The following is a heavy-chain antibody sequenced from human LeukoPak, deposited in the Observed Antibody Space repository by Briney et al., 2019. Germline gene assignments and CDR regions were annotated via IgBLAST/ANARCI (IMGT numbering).Heavy chain of an antibody. D-gene: IGHD3-10*01. CDR1: GFTFSSYG. V-gene: IGHV3-30*02. CDR3: AKDIGSGSPGYYFDY. Sequence: PGGSLRLSCAASGFTFSSYGMHWVRQAPGKGLEWVAFIRYDGSNKYYADSVKGRFTISRDNSKNTLYLQMNSLRAEDTALYYCAKDIGSGSPGYYFDYWGQGTLVTVSS. CDR2: IRYDGSNK. J-gene: IGHJ4*02.